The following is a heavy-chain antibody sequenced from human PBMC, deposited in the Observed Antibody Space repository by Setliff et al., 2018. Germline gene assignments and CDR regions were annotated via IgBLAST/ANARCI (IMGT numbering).Heavy chain of an antibody. V-gene: IGHV3-11*01. D-gene: IGHD3-10*01. J-gene: IGHJ6*04. Sequence: GGSLRLSCAASKFTFSDYYMSWIRQAPGKGLEWVAYITSSGSTVFYADSVKGRFTISRDNAKNSLYLQMNSLRVEDTAVYYCARGGARGSPGKMDVWGKGTTVTVSS. CDR1: KFTFSDYY. CDR3: ARGGARGSPGKMDV. CDR2: ITSSGSTV.